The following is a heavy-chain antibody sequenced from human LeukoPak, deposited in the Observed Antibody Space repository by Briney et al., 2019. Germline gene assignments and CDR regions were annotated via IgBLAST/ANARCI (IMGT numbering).Heavy chain of an antibody. CDR2: ISGSGGST. CDR1: GFTFGSYA. V-gene: IGHV3-23*01. D-gene: IGHD3-10*01. Sequence: PGGSLRLSCAASGFTFGSYAMSWVRQAPGKGLEWVSAISGSGGSTYYADSVKGRFTISRDNSKNTLYLQMNSLRAEDTAVYYCAKDPFGYYYGSGSFFDPWGQGTLVTVSS. CDR3: AKDPFGYYYGSGSFFDP. J-gene: IGHJ5*02.